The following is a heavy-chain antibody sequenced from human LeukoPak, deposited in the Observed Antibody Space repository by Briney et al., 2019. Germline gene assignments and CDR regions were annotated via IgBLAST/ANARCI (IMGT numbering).Heavy chain of an antibody. CDR3: AKATYYDYLKPGYYYGMDV. D-gene: IGHD3-16*01. CDR2: ISGSGGST. J-gene: IGHJ6*02. Sequence: PGGSLRLSCAASGFTFSTYAMTWVRLAPGRGLEWVSAISGSGGSTSYADSVKGRFTISRDNSKNTLYLQMNSLRAEDTAVYHCAKATYYDYLKPGYYYGMDVWGQGTTVTVSS. V-gene: IGHV3-23*01. CDR1: GFTFSTYA.